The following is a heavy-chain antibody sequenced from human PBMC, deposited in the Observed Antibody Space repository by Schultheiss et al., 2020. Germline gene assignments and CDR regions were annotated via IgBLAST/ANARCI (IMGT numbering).Heavy chain of an antibody. D-gene: IGHD1-26*01. Sequence: GGSLRLSCAASGFTFSSYDMHWVRQATGKGLEWVSAIGTAGDTYYPGSVKGRFTISRENAKNSLYLQMNSLRAGDTAVYYCARVGATDGEIDYWGQGTLVTVSS. J-gene: IGHJ4*02. CDR2: IGTAGDT. CDR1: GFTFSSYD. V-gene: IGHV3-13*01. CDR3: ARVGATDGEIDY.